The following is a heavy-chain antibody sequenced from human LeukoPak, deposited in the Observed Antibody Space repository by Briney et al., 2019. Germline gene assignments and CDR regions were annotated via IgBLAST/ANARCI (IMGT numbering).Heavy chain of an antibody. CDR1: GGSISYYY. J-gene: IGHJ4*02. V-gene: IGHV4-59*08. Sequence: PSETLSLTCTVSGGSISYYYWSWIRQPPGKGLEWIGWIYYSGSTNYNPSLKSRVTISVDTSKNQFSLKLSSVTAADTAVYYCARQGVYYDSSGYYTTLDYWGQGTLVTVSS. D-gene: IGHD3-22*01. CDR3: ARQGVYYDSSGYYTTLDY. CDR2: IYYSGST.